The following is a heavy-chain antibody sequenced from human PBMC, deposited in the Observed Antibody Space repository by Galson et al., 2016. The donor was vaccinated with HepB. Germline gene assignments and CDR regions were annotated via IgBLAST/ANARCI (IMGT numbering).Heavy chain of an antibody. CDR1: GGPFSSYS. CDR3: ASPPGEYGTGSEHAFDM. D-gene: IGHD3-10*01. V-gene: IGHV1-69*13. J-gene: IGHJ3*02. CDR2: IIPVFNPS. Sequence: SVKVSCKASGGPFSSYSVTWVRRAPGQGLEWMGGIIPVFNPSTYAQKFQGRVTITADESTTTAYMELRGLRFEDTAVYYCASPPGEYGTGSEHAFDMWGQGTMVTVSS.